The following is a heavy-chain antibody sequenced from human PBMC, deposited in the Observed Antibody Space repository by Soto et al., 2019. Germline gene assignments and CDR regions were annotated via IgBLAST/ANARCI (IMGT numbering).Heavy chain of an antibody. J-gene: IGHJ4*02. CDR1: GGSISSGGYY. CDR3: ARGRTSSPTPGDY. Sequence: SEALSLTCTFSGGSISSGGYYLSWIRQHPGKGLEWIGYIYYSGSTYYNLSLKSRVTISVDTSKNQFSRKLSSVTAADTAVYYCARGRTSSPTPGDYWGQGTLVTVSS. V-gene: IGHV4-31*03. CDR2: IYYSGST. D-gene: IGHD2-2*01.